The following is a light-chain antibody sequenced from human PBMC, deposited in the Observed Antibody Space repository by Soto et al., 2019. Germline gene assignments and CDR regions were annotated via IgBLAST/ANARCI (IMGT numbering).Light chain of an antibody. CDR2: DAS. CDR3: QQRSNWPPTWT. J-gene: IGKJ1*01. V-gene: IGKV3D-20*02. CDR1: QSVTSNY. Sequence: IVLTQSPATLSLSPGERATLSCRASQSVTSNYLAWYQQKPAQAPRLLIYDASSRATGIPYRFSGRGSGTDFTLTISSLEAEDFAVYYCQQRSNWPPTWTFGQGTKVDIK.